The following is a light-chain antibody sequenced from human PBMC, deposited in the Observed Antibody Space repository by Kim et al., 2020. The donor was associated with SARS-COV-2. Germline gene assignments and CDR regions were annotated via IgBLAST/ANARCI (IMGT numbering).Light chain of an antibody. V-gene: IGKV1-NL1*01. Sequence: DIQMTQSPSSLSASVGDRVTITCRASQGISNSLAWYQQKPGKAPKLLLYSASRLDSGVPSRFSGSGSGTDYTLTISSLQPEDFATYYRQQYYRTPVTFGQGTKVDIK. CDR1: QGISNS. J-gene: IGKJ1*01. CDR2: SAS. CDR3: QQYYRTPVT.